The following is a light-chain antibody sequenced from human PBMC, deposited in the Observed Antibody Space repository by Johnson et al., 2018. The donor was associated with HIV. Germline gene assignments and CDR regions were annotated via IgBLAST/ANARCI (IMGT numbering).Light chain of an antibody. CDR1: SSNIGNNY. CDR3: GTWASRLSAV. Sequence: QPVLTQPPSVSAAPGQKVTISCSGSSSNIGNNYVSWYQHLPGTAPKLLIYENNKRPSGIPDRFSGSKSGTSATLGITGLQTGDEADYYCGTWASRLSAVFGTGTKVTVL. J-gene: IGLJ1*01. CDR2: ENN. V-gene: IGLV1-51*02.